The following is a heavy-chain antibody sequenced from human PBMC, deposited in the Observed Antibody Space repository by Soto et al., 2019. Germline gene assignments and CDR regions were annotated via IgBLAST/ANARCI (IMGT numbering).Heavy chain of an antibody. CDR3: ARSPYGGTTSRFDY. Sequence: PSETLSLTCTVSGGSISSYYWSWIRQPPGKGLEWIGYIYYSRSTNYNPPLKGRVTISVDTSKNQFSLKLSSVTAADTAVYYCARSPYGGTTSRFDYWGQGTLVTVSS. J-gene: IGHJ4*02. V-gene: IGHV4-59*01. D-gene: IGHD1-1*01. CDR2: IYYSRST. CDR1: GGSISSYY.